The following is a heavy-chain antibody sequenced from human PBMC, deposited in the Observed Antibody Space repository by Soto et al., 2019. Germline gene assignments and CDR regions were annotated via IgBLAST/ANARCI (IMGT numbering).Heavy chain of an antibody. V-gene: IGHV3-7*01. CDR2: IKQDGSEK. CDR3: ARDGYSAGFDI. CDR1: GFTFSSYY. J-gene: IGHJ3*02. Sequence: EVQLVESGGGLVQPGGSLRLSCAASGFTFSSYYMSWVRQPPGKGLEWVANIKQDGSEKYYVDSVKGRFTISRDNAENAQYLQMNSLRAAETAVYYCARDGYSAGFDIWGQGKMVTVSS. D-gene: IGHD5-18*01.